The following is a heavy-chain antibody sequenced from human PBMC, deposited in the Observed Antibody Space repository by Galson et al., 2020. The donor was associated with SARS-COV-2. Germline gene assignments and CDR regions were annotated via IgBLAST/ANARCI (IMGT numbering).Heavy chain of an antibody. CDR3: ARKGTIFGFYGMDV. J-gene: IGHJ6*02. D-gene: IGHD3-3*01. Sequence: SETLSLTCTVSGGSISSYYWSWIRQPPGKGLEWIGYIYYSGSTNYNPSLKSRVTISVDTSKNQFSLKLSSVTAADTAVYYCARKGTIFGFYGMDVWGQGTTVTVS. CDR2: IYYSGST. CDR1: GGSISSYY. V-gene: IGHV4-59*13.